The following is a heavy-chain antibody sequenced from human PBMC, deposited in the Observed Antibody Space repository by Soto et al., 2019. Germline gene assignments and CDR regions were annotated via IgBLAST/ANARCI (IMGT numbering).Heavy chain of an antibody. D-gene: IGHD2-21*02. CDR1: AFSLSTGGVG. CDR3: IQSRCGGDCLQSYASYYHYGMVV. CDR2: IYWDDDK. V-gene: IGHV2-5*02. J-gene: IGHJ6*02. Sequence: SGPTLVNPTQTLTLTCTFSAFSLSTGGVGVGWIRQPPGKALEWLALIYWDDDKRYSPSLRSRLTITKDTSKNQVVLTMTNMDPVDTATYYCIQSRCGGDCLQSYASYYHYGMVVWGQGT.